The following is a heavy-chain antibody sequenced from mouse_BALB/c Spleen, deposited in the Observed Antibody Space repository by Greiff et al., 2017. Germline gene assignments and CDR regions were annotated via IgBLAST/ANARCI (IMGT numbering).Heavy chain of an antibody. CDR3: TRIDYGNAMDY. Sequence: EVQRVESGGGLVKPGGSLKLSCAASGFTFSSYAMSWVRQTPEKRLEWVASISSGGSTYYPDSVKGRFTISRDNARNILYLQMSSLKSEDTAMYYCTRIDYGNAMDYWGQGTSVTVSS. J-gene: IGHJ4*01. CDR1: GFTFSSYA. CDR2: ISSGGST. D-gene: IGHD1-1*02. V-gene: IGHV5-6-5*01.